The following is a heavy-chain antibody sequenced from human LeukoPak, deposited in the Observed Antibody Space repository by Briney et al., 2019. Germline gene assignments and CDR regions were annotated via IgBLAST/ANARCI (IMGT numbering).Heavy chain of an antibody. CDR1: GFTFSSYS. CDR3: ARENCGGDCYAFDI. J-gene: IGHJ3*02. Sequence: GGSLRLSCAASGFTFSSYSMNWVRRAPGKGLEWVSYISSSSSTIYYADSVKGRFTISRDNAKNSLYLQMNSLRAEDTAVYYCARENCGGDCYAFDIWGQGTMVTVSS. D-gene: IGHD2-21*02. V-gene: IGHV3-48*04. CDR2: ISSSSSTI.